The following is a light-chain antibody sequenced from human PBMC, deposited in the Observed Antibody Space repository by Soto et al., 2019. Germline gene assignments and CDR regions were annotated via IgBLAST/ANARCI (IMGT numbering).Light chain of an antibody. CDR1: SSDVGGYNF. Sequence: QSVLTQPASVSGSPRQSITISCTGTSSDVGGYNFVSWYQQYPGKAPKLMIYDVTNRPSGVSNRFSGSKSGNTASLTISGLQAEDEADYYCSSYARSNTLLFGGGTKLTVL. V-gene: IGLV2-14*03. J-gene: IGLJ2*01. CDR3: SSYARSNTLL. CDR2: DVT.